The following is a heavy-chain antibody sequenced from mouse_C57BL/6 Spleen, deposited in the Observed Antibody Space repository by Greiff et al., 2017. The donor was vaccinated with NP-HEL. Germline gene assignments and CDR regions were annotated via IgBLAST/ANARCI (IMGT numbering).Heavy chain of an antibody. J-gene: IGHJ1*03. CDR2: IYPGDGDT. CDR1: GYAFSSSW. CDR3: ARRVLRSTYFDV. V-gene: IGHV1-82*01. D-gene: IGHD1-1*01. Sequence: VQLQESGPELVKPGASVKISCKASGYAFSSSWMNWVKQRPGKGLEWIGRIYPGDGDTNYNGKFKGKATLSVDKSSSTAYMQLSSLTSEDSAVYLCARRVLRSTYFDVWGTGTTVTVSS.